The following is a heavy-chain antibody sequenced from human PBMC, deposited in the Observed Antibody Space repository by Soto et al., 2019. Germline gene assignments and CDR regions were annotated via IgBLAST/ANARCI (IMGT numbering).Heavy chain of an antibody. D-gene: IGHD3-3*01. CDR3: ARDTRRTIFGVVIIRGDWFDP. V-gene: IGHV1-18*01. Sequence: ASVKVSCKASGYTFTSYVISWVRQAPGQGVEWMGWISAYNGNTNYAHKLQGRVTMTTDTSTSTAYMELRSLRSDDTAVYYCARDTRRTIFGVVIIRGDWFDPWGQGTLVTVSS. CDR2: ISAYNGNT. J-gene: IGHJ5*02. CDR1: GYTFTSYV.